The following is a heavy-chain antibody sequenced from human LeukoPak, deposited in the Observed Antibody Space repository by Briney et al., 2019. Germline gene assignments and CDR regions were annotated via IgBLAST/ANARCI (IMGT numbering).Heavy chain of an antibody. CDR2: IGIRGNT. CDR3: ARGGIQVSGIDEFDY. Sequence: GGSLRLSCAASGFTFIDYDMHWVRQVIGKGLEWVSAIGIRGNTHYSGSVKGRFTISRENAESSLYLQMNSPRAEDTAVYYCARGGIQVSGIDEFDYWGQGTLVTVSS. V-gene: IGHV3-13*01. D-gene: IGHD6-19*01. J-gene: IGHJ4*02. CDR1: GFTFIDYD.